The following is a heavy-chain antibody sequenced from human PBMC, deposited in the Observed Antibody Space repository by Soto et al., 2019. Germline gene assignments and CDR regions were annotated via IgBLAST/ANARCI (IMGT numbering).Heavy chain of an antibody. J-gene: IGHJ5*02. D-gene: IGHD6-6*01. V-gene: IGHV1-8*01. CDR1: GYTFTNHD. CDR2: MNTNTNTT. Sequence: GASLEVSCKSSGYTFTNHDINWVRQAPGQGLEWIGWMNTNTNTTDAAEVFEARVSLTWDPSISTAYMQLNSLKIDDTAVYYCAREVVETSSLWLDPWGQGTLVTVS. CDR3: AREVVETSSLWLDP.